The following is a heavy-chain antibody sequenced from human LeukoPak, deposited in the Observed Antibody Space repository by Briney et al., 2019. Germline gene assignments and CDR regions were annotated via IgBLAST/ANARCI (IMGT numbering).Heavy chain of an antibody. J-gene: IGHJ4*02. CDR1: GGSISSYY. Sequence: SETLSLTCTVSGGSISSYYWNWIRQPAGKGLEWIGRMDTSGSTNYNPSLKSRVTISVDRSKNQFSLKLSSVTAADTAVYYCVRGQLVFDYWGQGTLVTVSS. V-gene: IGHV4-4*07. D-gene: IGHD6-13*01. CDR3: VRGQLVFDY. CDR2: MDTSGST.